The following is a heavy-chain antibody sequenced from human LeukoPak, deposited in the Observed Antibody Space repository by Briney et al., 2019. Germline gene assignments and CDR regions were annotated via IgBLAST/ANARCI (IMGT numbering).Heavy chain of an antibody. Sequence: SETPSLTCTVSGGSVSSGSYYWSWIRQPPGKGLEWIGYIYYSGSTNYNPSLKSRVTISVDTSKNQFSLKLSSVTAADTAVYYCARGRTWIVVVPAAMDYYYGMDVWGQGTTVTVSS. CDR1: GGSVSSGSYY. CDR2: IYYSGST. J-gene: IGHJ6*02. V-gene: IGHV4-61*01. CDR3: ARGRTWIVVVPAAMDYYYGMDV. D-gene: IGHD2-2*01.